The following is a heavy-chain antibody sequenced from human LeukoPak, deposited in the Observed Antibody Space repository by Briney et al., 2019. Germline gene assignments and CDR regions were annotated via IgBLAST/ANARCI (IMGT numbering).Heavy chain of an antibody. CDR1: GYTFTGYY. J-gene: IGHJ4*02. CDR3: ARDSREYCGGDCLFNY. V-gene: IGHV1-2*02. CDR2: INPNSGGT. D-gene: IGHD2-21*02. Sequence: GASVKVSCKASGYTFTGYYMHWVRQAPGQGLEWMGWINPNSGGTNYAQKFQGRVTMTRDTSISTAYMELSRLRSDDTAVYYCARDSREYCGGDCLFNYWGQGTLVTVSS.